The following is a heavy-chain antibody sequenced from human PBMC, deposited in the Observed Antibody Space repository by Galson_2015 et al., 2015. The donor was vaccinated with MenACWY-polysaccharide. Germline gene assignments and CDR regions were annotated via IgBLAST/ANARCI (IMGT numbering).Heavy chain of an antibody. CDR3: GRHFDWAFDY. CDR1: GFSFSGHW. V-gene: IGHV3-7*01. Sequence: SLRLSCAASGFSFSGHWMTWVRQAPGKGLEWVAKINPDGSDKYYVDSVKGRFIISRDNAKNSVYLQMNGLRVEDTAMYYCGRHFDWAFDYRGQGALVTVSS. D-gene: IGHD2-21*01. CDR2: INPDGSDK. J-gene: IGHJ4*02.